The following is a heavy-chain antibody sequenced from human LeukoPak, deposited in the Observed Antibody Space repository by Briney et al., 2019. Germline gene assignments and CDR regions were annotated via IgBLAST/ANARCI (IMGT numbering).Heavy chain of an antibody. D-gene: IGHD3-10*01. J-gene: IGHJ4*02. CDR1: GFTVSSNY. CDR2: IYSGGST. V-gene: IGHV3-53*01. CDR3: ARPPGSEYYFDY. Sequence: GGSLRLSCAASGFTVSSNYMSWVRQAPGKGLEWVSVIYSGGSTYYADSVKGRFTISRDNSKNTLYLQMNSLRAEDTAVYYCARPPGSEYYFDYWGQGTLVTVSS.